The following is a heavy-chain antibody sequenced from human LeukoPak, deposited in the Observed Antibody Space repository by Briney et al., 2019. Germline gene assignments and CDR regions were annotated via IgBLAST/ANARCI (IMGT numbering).Heavy chain of an antibody. CDR1: GFTFSGYG. CDR3: AKRGASWDFDY. J-gene: IGHJ4*02. CDR2: IHYDGSHK. Sequence: PGGSLRLSCAVSGFTFSGYGMNWVRQAPGKGLEWVTFIHYDGSHKFYADSVKGRLTISRDNSKNTLFLQMNSLRAEDTAVYYCAKRGASWDFDYWGQGTLVTVST. V-gene: IGHV3-30*02. D-gene: IGHD1-26*01.